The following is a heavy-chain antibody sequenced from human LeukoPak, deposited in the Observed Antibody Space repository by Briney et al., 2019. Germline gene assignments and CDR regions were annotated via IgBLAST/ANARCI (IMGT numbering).Heavy chain of an antibody. D-gene: IGHD3-22*01. CDR2: IYYSGST. V-gene: IGHV4-59*08. CDR1: GGSFTTHY. Sequence: PSETLSLTCTVSGGSFTTHYWSWIRQPPGKGLEWIGYIYYSGSTNYNPSLKSRVTISVDTSKNQFSLKLSSVTAADTAVYYCARHPGYYDSSGYYGMGFDYWGQGTLVTVSS. CDR3: ARHPGYYDSSGYYGMGFDY. J-gene: IGHJ4*02.